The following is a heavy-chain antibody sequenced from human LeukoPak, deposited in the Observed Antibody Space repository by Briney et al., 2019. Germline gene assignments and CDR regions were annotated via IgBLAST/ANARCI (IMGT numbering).Heavy chain of an antibody. V-gene: IGHV3-30*04. J-gene: IGHJ4*02. Sequence: GGSLRLSCAASGFPFSSYAMHWVRQAPGKGLEWVAVTSYNGTNKYYTDSVKGRFTVSRDNSRNTLYLQMNSLRSEDTAMYYCARDFSRVVTMIDYWGQGTLVTVSS. CDR1: GFPFSSYA. CDR2: TSYNGTNK. D-gene: IGHD3-3*01. CDR3: ARDFSRVVTMIDY.